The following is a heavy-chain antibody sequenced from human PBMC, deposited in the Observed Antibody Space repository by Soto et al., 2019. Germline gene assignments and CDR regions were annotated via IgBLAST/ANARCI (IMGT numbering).Heavy chain of an antibody. CDR2: ISAYNGNT. CDR3: ARLNEGSGSYYNAWFDP. CDR1: GYTFTSYG. D-gene: IGHD3-10*01. J-gene: IGHJ5*02. Sequence: QVQLVQSGAEVKKPGASVKVSCKASGYTFTSYGISWVRQAPGQGLEWMGWISAYNGNTNYAQKLQGRVTMTTDTATSTAYMEMRRLRSKDMAMYYCARLNEGSGSYYNAWFDPWGQGTLATISS. V-gene: IGHV1-18*03.